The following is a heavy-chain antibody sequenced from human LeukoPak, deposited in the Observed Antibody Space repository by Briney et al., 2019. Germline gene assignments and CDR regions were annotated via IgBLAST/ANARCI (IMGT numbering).Heavy chain of an antibody. CDR3: ARRRITMVRGVTNWFDP. D-gene: IGHD3-10*01. Sequence: SETLSLTCAVYGGSFSGYYWSWIRQPPGKGLEWIGEINHSGGTNYNPSLKSRVTISVDTSKNQFSLKLSSVTAADTAVYYCARRRITMVRGVTNWFDPWGQGTLVTVSS. CDR1: GGSFSGYY. CDR2: INHSGGT. J-gene: IGHJ5*02. V-gene: IGHV4-34*01.